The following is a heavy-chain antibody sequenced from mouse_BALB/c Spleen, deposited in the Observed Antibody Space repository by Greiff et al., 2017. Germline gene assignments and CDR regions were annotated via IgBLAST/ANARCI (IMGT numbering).Heavy chain of an antibody. J-gene: IGHJ3*01. CDR1: GFTFSDYG. Sequence: DVMLVESGGGLVQPGGSRKLSCAASGFTFSDYGMAWVRQAPGKGPEWVAFISNLAYSIYYADTVTGRFTISRENAKNTLYLEMSSLRSEDTAMYYCARDGGYDLAWFAYWGQGTLVTVSA. V-gene: IGHV5-15*02. D-gene: IGHD2-14*01. CDR2: ISNLAYSI. CDR3: ARDGGYDLAWFAY.